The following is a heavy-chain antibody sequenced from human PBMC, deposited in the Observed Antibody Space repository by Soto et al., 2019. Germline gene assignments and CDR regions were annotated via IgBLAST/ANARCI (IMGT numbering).Heavy chain of an antibody. Sequence: QVQLVESGGGVVQPGRSLSLSCAASGFSFRTFGMHWVRQAPGKGLEWVAVISYDGSTEFYADSVKGRFTISRDNSKNSGYLQMNSLRADDTAVYYWARARLGLRYSGWSRCCVWGSGTRVPVSS. V-gene: IGHV3-30*03. J-gene: IGHJ3*01. D-gene: IGHD3-9*01. CDR1: GFSFRTFG. CDR3: ARARLGLRYSGWSRCCV. CDR2: ISYDGSTE.